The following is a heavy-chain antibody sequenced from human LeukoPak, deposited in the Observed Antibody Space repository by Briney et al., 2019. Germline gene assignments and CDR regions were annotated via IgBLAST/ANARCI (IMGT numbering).Heavy chain of an antibody. J-gene: IGHJ4*02. V-gene: IGHV3-7*01. CDR3: ARDLGGYSYAVDY. Sequence: GGSLRLSCAASGFTFSSYWMSWVRQAPGKGLEWVANIKQDGSEKYYVDSVKGRFTISRDNAKNSLYLQMNSLRAEDTAVYYCARDLGGYSYAVDYWGQGTLVTVSS. CDR2: IKQDGSEK. D-gene: IGHD5-18*01. CDR1: GFTFSSYW.